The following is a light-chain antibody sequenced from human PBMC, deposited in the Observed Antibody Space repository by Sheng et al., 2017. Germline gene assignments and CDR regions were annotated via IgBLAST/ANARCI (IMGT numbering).Light chain of an antibody. J-gene: IGLJ3*02. CDR3: GTWDGALSAVV. CDR2: EDN. CDR1: SSNIGAGYD. V-gene: IGLV1-51*02. Sequence: QSVLTQPPSVSGAPGQRVTISCTGSSSNIGAGYDVHWYQQVPGAAPKLLIFEDNRGPSGIPDRFSGSKSGTSATLDITGLQTGDEADYYCGTWDGALSAVVFGGGTKLTVL.